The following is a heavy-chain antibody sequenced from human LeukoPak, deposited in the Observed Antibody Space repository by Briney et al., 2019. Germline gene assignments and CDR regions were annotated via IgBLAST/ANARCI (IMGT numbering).Heavy chain of an antibody. V-gene: IGHV4-59*08. CDR3: VLAPNSNWFDF. CDR2: FHYTGSG. CDR1: GDSISSFY. D-gene: IGHD2-8*01. J-gene: IGHJ4*02. Sequence: PSETLSLTCSASGDSISSFYWNWIRQPPGKRLEWIGNFHYTGSGNYNPSLKSRVTLSIDTSRRQFFLKLSSVTAADTAVYYCVLAPNSNWFDFWGQGTLVTVSS.